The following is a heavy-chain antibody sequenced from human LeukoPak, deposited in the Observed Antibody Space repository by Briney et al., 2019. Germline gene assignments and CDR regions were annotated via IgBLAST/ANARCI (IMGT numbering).Heavy chain of an antibody. CDR3: ASSNLGSLGQFDP. Sequence: PSETLSLTCTVSGGSIRNYYWSWIRQPPGKGLEWIGFIHSNGGANYNASLNSRATISRDTSRSQVSLKLTSVTAADTAVYYCASSNLGSLGQFDPWGQGTLVTVSS. V-gene: IGHV4-59*01. D-gene: IGHD3-10*01. CDR1: GGSIRNYY. J-gene: IGHJ5*02. CDR2: IHSNGGA.